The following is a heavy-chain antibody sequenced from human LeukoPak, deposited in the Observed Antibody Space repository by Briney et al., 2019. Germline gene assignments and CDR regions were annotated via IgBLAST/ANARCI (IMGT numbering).Heavy chain of an antibody. D-gene: IGHD6-19*01. J-gene: IGHJ4*02. CDR3: ARHIAVAGIDY. Sequence: ASVKVSCKASGYCFNSYGILGVRQAPGQGLEWMGWISAYNWNTNYPQKLQGRVTMTTDTSTSTAYMALRSLRSDDTAVYYSARHIAVAGIDYWGQGTLVTVSS. CDR2: ISAYNWNT. CDR1: GYCFNSYG. V-gene: IGHV1-18*01.